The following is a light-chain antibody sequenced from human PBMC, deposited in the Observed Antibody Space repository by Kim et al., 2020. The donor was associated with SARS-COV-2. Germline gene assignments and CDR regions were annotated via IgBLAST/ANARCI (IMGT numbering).Light chain of an antibody. J-gene: IGKJ2*01. CDR3: QQYANWHPYT. CDR2: GAF. Sequence: VYPGESATLSCRASQTVSSNLAWYQQKPGQAPRLLIYGAFTRATGIPVRFTGSGSGTEFTLTISSLQSEDSAIYYCQQYANWHPYTFGQGTKLEI. V-gene: IGKV3-15*01. CDR1: QTVSSN.